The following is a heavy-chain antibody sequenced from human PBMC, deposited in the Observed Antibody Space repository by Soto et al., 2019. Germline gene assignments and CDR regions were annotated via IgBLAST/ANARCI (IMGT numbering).Heavy chain of an antibody. CDR3: ARETPKSSSWYCDY. Sequence: QVQLVESGGGVVQPGRSLRLSCAASGFTFSSYAMHWVRQAPGKGLEWVAVISYDGSNKYYADSVKGRFTISRDNSKNTLYLQMNSRRAEDTAVYYCARETPKSSSWYCDYWGQGTLVTVSS. V-gene: IGHV3-30-3*01. J-gene: IGHJ4*02. D-gene: IGHD6-13*01. CDR2: ISYDGSNK. CDR1: GFTFSSYA.